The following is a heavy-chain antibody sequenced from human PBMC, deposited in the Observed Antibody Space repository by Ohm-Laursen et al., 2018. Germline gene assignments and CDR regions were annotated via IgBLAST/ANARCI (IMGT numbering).Heavy chain of an antibody. CDR2: ISYDGSNK. J-gene: IGHJ4*02. D-gene: IGHD5-24*01. V-gene: IGHV3-30*18. Sequence: LSLTCAVYGGSFSGYYWSWIRQPPGKGLEWGAVISYDGSNKYYADSVKGRFTISRDNSKNTLYLQTNSLRAEDTAVYYCAKVSGGRWLQVGLVFDYWGQGTLVTVSS. CDR1: GGSFSGYY. CDR3: AKVSGGRWLQVGLVFDY.